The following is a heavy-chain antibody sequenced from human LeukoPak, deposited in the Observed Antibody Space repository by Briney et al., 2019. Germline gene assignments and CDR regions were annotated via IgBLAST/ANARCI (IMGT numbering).Heavy chain of an antibody. CDR2: ISAAGGVT. CDR1: GFTFSSYA. Sequence: GGSLRLSCAASGFTFSSYAMSWVRQAPGKGLEWVSAISAAGGVTYYADSLRGRFTISRDNSKNMLYLQMSSLRAEDTAVYYCAKDRGRYYDSSGYYWGYYFDSWGQGILVTVST. D-gene: IGHD3-22*01. J-gene: IGHJ4*02. CDR3: AKDRGRYYDSSGYYWGYYFDS. V-gene: IGHV3-23*01.